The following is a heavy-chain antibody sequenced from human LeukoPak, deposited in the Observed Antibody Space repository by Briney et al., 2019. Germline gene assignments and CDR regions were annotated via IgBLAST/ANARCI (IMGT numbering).Heavy chain of an antibody. J-gene: IGHJ4*02. CDR3: ARGGVRSWYY. Sequence: SETLSLTCAVYGGSFSGYYWSCIRQPPGKGLEWIGEINHSGSTNYNPSLKSRVTISVDTSKNQFSLKLSSVTAADTAVYYCARGGVRSWYYWGQGTLVTVSS. D-gene: IGHD6-13*01. V-gene: IGHV4-34*01. CDR1: GGSFSGYY. CDR2: INHSGST.